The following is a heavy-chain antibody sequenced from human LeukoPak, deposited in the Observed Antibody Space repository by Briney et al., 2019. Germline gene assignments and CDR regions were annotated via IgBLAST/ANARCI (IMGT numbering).Heavy chain of an antibody. J-gene: IGHJ4*02. V-gene: IGHV3-48*03. CDR1: GFTFSSYE. D-gene: IGHD3-3*01. CDR3: ARDLQTYYDFWSGFDY. Sequence: GGSLRLSCAASGFTFSSYEMNWVRQAPGKGLEWVSYISSSGSTIYYADSVKGRFTISRDNAKNSLYLQMNGLRAEDTAVYYCARDLQTYYDFWSGFDYWGQGTLVTVSS. CDR2: ISSSGSTI.